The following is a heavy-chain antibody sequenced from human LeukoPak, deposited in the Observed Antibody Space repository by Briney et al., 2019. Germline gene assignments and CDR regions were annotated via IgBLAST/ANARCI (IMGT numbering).Heavy chain of an antibody. J-gene: IGHJ6*03. CDR1: GYTFSGYY. D-gene: IGHD3-16*01. Sequence: GASVKVSCKASGYTFSGYYLHRVRQAPGQGLEWMGWINPNSGGTNYAQKFQGRVTMTRDTSIGTAYMELSSLRSDDTAMYYCARGGQPIYYYYMDVWGKGTTVTVSS. V-gene: IGHV1-2*02. CDR2: INPNSGGT. CDR3: ARGGQPIYYYYMDV.